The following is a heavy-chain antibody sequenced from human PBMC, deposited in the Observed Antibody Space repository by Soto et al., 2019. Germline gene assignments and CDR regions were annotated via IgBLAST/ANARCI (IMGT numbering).Heavy chain of an antibody. Sequence: GASVKVSCKASGYTFTSYYMHWVRQAPGQGLEWMGIINPSGGSTSYAQKFQGRVTMTRDTSTSTVYMELSSLRSEDTAVYYCAFLPDYGDYSDYYYMDVWGKGTTVTVSS. V-gene: IGHV1-46*01. CDR3: AFLPDYGDYSDYYYMDV. D-gene: IGHD4-17*01. J-gene: IGHJ6*03. CDR1: GYTFTSYY. CDR2: INPSGGST.